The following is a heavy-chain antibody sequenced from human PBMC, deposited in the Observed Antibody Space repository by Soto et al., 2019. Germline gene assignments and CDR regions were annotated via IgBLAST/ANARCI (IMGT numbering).Heavy chain of an antibody. J-gene: IGHJ4*02. D-gene: IGHD3-3*01. CDR1: GFTFSSYA. V-gene: IGHV3-23*01. CDR3: AKVTRIKMFGEVSGY. Sequence: EVQLLESGGGLVQPGRSLSLSCAASGFTFSSYAMSWVRQAPGKGLELVSAISGSGGSTYYADSVKDRFTISRDNSKNALYLQMNSLRSDDTAVYYSAKVTRIKMFGEVSGYWGQGTLVTVSS. CDR2: ISGSGGST.